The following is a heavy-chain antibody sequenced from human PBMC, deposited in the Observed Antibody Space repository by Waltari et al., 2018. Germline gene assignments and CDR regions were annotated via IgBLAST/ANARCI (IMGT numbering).Heavy chain of an antibody. D-gene: IGHD6-13*01. CDR2: IIPIFGTA. J-gene: IGHJ4*02. CDR1: GYTLTELS. V-gene: IGHV1-69*13. Sequence: QVQLVQSGAEVKKPGASVKVSCKVSGYTLTELSMHWVRQAPGKGLEWMGGIIPIFGTANYAQKFQGRVTITADESTSTAYMELSSLRSEDTAVYYCAREAQLVQVFDYWGQGTLVTVSS. CDR3: AREAQLVQVFDY.